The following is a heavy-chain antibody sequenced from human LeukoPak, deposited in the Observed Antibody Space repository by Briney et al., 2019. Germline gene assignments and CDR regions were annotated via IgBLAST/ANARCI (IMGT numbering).Heavy chain of an antibody. CDR1: GGSFSGYY. Sequence: SETLSLTCAVYGGSFSGYYWSWIRQPPGKGLEWIGEINHSGSTDYNPSLKSRVTISEDTSKNQFSLKLSSVTAADTAVYYCARAYSSSWYWNWFDPWGQGTLVTVSS. J-gene: IGHJ5*02. CDR3: ARAYSSSWYWNWFDP. V-gene: IGHV4-34*01. D-gene: IGHD6-13*01. CDR2: INHSGST.